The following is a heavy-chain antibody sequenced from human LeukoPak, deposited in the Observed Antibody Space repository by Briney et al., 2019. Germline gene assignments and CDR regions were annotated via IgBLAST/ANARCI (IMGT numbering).Heavy chain of an antibody. CDR2: IKQDGSEK. CDR3: AREDY. J-gene: IGHJ4*02. Sequence: PGGSLRLSCAASGFTFSSYWVSWVRQAPGKGLEWVANIKQDGSEKYYVDSVKGRFTISRDNAKNSLYLQMNNLRAEDTAVYYCAREDYWGQGTLVTVSS. CDR1: GFTFSSYW. V-gene: IGHV3-7*01.